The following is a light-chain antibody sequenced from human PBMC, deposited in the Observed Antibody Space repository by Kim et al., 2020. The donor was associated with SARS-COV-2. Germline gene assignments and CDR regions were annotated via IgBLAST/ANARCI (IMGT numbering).Light chain of an antibody. J-gene: IGLJ2*01. CDR2: QDS. CDR1: KLGDKY. Sequence: SYELTQPPSVSVSPGQTASITCSGDKLGDKYACWYQQKPGHSPVLVIYQDSKRPSGIPERFSGSNSGTTATLTISGTQAMDEADYYCQAWDSSTVVFGGG. CDR3: QAWDSSTVV. V-gene: IGLV3-1*01.